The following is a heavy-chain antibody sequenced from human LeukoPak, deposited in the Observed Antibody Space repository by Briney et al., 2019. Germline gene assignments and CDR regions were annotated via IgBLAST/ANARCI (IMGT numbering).Heavy chain of an antibody. D-gene: IGHD5-18*01. V-gene: IGHV3-49*04. CDR1: GFTFGDHA. CDR2: IRSKAYGGTT. CDR3: SRGPINLWRYDGVDV. J-gene: IGHJ6*02. Sequence: GGSLRLSCTASGFTFGDHAMSWVRQAPGKGLEWVGFIRSKAYGGTTEYAASVKGRFTIARDDAKSIAYLQMNSLKTEDTAVYFCSRGPINLWRYDGVDVWGQGTTVIVSS.